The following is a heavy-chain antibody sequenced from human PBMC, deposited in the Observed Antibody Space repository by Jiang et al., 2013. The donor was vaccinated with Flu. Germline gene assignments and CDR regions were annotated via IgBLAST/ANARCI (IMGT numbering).Heavy chain of an antibody. CDR1: GGSISSSSYY. CDR2: IYYSGST. Sequence: GSGLVKPSETLSLTCTVSGGSISSSSYYWGWIRQPPGKGLEWIGGIYYSGSTYYNPSLKSRVTISVDTSKNQFSLKLSSVTAADTAVYYCARGLGYCXGGSCLRHAFDIWGQGTMVTVSS. J-gene: IGHJ3*02. V-gene: IGHV4-39*01. D-gene: IGHD2-15*01. CDR3: ARGLGYCXGGSCLRHAFDI.